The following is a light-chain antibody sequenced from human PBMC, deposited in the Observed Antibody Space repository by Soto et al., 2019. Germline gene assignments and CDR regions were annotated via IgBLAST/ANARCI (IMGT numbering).Light chain of an antibody. V-gene: IGKV3-20*01. Sequence: ESVLTQSPGTLSLSPGERATLSCRASQSVSSSFLAWYQQKPGQAPRLLIYGASIRATGIPDRFSGSGSGTDFNLTISRLEPEDFAVYYCQQYGSSPPWTFGQGTKVEIK. CDR2: GAS. CDR3: QQYGSSPPWT. J-gene: IGKJ1*01. CDR1: QSVSSSF.